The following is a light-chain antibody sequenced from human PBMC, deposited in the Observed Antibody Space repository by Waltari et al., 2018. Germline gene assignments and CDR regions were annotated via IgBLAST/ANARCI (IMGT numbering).Light chain of an antibody. V-gene: IGKV1-39*01. Sequence: DIQMTQSPSSLSAFVGARVTITCRSSQSIFRYVNWYQQKAGKAPKLLIYAASILQSGVPLSCSGSGSGTDFTLTISSLQPEDFATYYCQQSYSDPRYTFGQGTKVEIK. J-gene: IGKJ2*01. CDR1: QSIFRY. CDR2: AAS. CDR3: QQSYSDPRYT.